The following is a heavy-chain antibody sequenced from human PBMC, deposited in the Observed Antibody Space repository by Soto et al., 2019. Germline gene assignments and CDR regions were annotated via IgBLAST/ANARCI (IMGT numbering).Heavy chain of an antibody. CDR3: ASSYGSGSHYRSHFDY. Sequence: QVQLQESGPGLVKPSGTLSLTCAVSSGSISSSNWWSWVRQPPGKGLEWIGEIYHSGSTNYNPSLKSRVTISVDKSKNQFSLKLSSVTAADTAVYYCASSYGSGSHYRSHFDYWGQGTLVTVSS. CDR2: IYHSGST. V-gene: IGHV4-4*02. D-gene: IGHD3-10*01. J-gene: IGHJ4*02. CDR1: SGSISSSNW.